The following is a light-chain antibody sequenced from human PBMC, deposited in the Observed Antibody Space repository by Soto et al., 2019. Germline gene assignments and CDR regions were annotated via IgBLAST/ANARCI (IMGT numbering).Light chain of an antibody. CDR3: QQFGSSPRT. Sequence: VLTQSPGTLSLSPGERATLSCRASQSVSSTYLAWYQLKPGQAPRLLIYGASSRATGIPDRFGGSGSGTDFTLTISRLEPEDFAVYYCQQFGSSPRTFGQGTKVEI. CDR2: GAS. V-gene: IGKV3-20*01. J-gene: IGKJ1*01. CDR1: QSVSSTY.